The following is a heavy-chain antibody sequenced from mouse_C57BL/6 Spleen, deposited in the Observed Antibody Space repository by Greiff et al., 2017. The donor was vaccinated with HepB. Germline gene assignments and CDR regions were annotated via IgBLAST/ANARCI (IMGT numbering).Heavy chain of an antibody. Sequence: QVQLQQPGAELVKPGASVKLSCKASGYTFTSYWMHWVKQRPGQGLEWIGMIHPNSGSTNYNEKFKSKATLTVDKSSSTAYMQLSSLTSEDSAVYYCARRDYYGSSWDYFDYWGQGTTLTVSS. D-gene: IGHD1-1*01. J-gene: IGHJ2*01. CDR1: GYTFTSYW. V-gene: IGHV1-64*01. CDR3: ARRDYYGSSWDYFDY. CDR2: IHPNSGST.